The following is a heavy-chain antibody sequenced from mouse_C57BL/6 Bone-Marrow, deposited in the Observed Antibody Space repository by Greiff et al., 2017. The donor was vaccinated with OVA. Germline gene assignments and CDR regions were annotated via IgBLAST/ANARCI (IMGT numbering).Heavy chain of an antibody. V-gene: IGHV1-59*01. J-gene: IGHJ2*01. Sequence: QVQLQQPGAELVRPGTSVKLSCKASGYTFTSYWMHWVKQRPGQGLEWIGVIDPSDSYTNYNQKLKGKATLTVDTSSSTAYMQLSSLTSEYSAVYYCARSRWLLLGYWGQGTTLTVSS. D-gene: IGHD2-3*01. CDR1: GYTFTSYW. CDR2: IDPSDSYT. CDR3: ARSRWLLLGY.